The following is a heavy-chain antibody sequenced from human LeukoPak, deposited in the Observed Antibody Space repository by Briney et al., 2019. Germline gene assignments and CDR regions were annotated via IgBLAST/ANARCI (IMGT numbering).Heavy chain of an antibody. J-gene: IGHJ6*03. CDR2: IYHSGST. CDR1: GYSISSGYY. CDR3: ARDLTEDYMDV. V-gene: IGHV4-38-2*02. Sequence: SETLSLTCTVSGYSISSGYYWGWIRQPPGKGLEWIGSIYHSGSTYYNPSLKSRVTISVDTSKNQFSLKLSSVTAADTAVYYCARDLTEDYMDVWGKGTTVTVSS.